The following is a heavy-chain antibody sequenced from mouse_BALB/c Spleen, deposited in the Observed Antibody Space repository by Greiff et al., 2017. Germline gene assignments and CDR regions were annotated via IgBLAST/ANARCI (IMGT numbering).Heavy chain of an antibody. CDR3: ARGALDY. CDR1: GYTFTSYW. CDR2: IYPGDGDT. Sequence: VKLVESGAELARPGASVKLSCKASGYTFTSYWMQWVKQRPGQGLEWIGAIYPGDGDTRYTQKFKGKATLTADKSSSTAYMQLSSLASEDSAVYYCARGALDYWGQGTTLTVSS. V-gene: IGHV1-87*01. J-gene: IGHJ2*01.